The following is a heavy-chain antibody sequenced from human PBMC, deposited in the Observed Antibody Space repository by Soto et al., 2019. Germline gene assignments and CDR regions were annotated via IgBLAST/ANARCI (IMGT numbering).Heavy chain of an antibody. CDR2: IIPIFGTA. D-gene: IGHD3-9*01. J-gene: IGHJ6*02. Sequence: SVKVSCKASGGTFSSYAISWVRQAPGQGLEWMGGIIPIFGTANYAQKFQGRVTITADKSTSTAYMELSSLRSEDTAVYYCARDRRKYDILTGYYDFYYYYGMDVWGQGTTVTVSS. CDR3: ARDRRKYDILTGYYDFYYYYGMDV. CDR1: GGTFSSYA. V-gene: IGHV1-69*06.